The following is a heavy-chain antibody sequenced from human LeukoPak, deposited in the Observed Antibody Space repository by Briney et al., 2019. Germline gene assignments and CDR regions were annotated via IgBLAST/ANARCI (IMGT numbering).Heavy chain of an antibody. CDR3: ANWFASSYGMDV. J-gene: IGHJ6*02. D-gene: IGHD2-2*01. CDR2: ISGSGGST. Sequence: PGGSLRLSCAASGFTFSSYARSWVRQAPGKGLEWVSAISGSGGSTYYADSVKGRFTISRDNSKNTLYLQMNSLRAEDTAVYYCANWFASSYGMDVWGQGTTVTVSS. CDR1: GFTFSSYA. V-gene: IGHV3-23*01.